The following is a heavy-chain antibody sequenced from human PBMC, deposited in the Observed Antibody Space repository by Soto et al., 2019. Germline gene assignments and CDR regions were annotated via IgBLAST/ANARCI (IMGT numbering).Heavy chain of an antibody. Sequence: QVQLVESGGGVVQPGRSPRLSCAASGFSFSISPMHWVRQAPGKGPEWVALISYDGTNKFYADSVKGRFTISRDNSKSTPYLQVDSLRPEDAAVYYCARDPKTSGGQHWAFNYFDSWGQGTLVTVSS. D-gene: IGHD7-27*01. V-gene: IGHV3-30-3*01. CDR3: ARDPKTSGGQHWAFNYFDS. J-gene: IGHJ4*02. CDR1: GFSFSISP. CDR2: ISYDGTNK.